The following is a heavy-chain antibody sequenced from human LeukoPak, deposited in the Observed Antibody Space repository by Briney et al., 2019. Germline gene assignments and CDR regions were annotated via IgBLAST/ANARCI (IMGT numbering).Heavy chain of an antibody. D-gene: IGHD6-19*01. J-gene: IGHJ3*02. V-gene: IGHV4-59*01. CDR3: ARYNSGWYAFDI. CDR2: IYYSGYT. CDR1: GGSISSYY. Sequence: ASETLSLTCAVSGGSISSYYWSWIRQPPGKGLEWIGYIYYSGYTNYNASLRSRVTISVDTSKNQFSLKLSSVTAADTAVYYCARYNSGWYAFDIWGQGTMVTVSS.